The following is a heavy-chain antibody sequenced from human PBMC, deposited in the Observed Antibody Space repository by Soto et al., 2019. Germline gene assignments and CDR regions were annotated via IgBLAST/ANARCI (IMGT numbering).Heavy chain of an antibody. Sequence: GGSLRLSCAASGFTFSSYGMHWVRQAPGKGLEWVAVISYDGSNKYYADSVKGRFTISRDNSKNTLYLQMNSLRAEDTAVYYCAKLYVVVTASQAFDTRGQGTMVTVSS. CDR1: GFTFSSYG. J-gene: IGHJ3*02. CDR3: AKLYVVVTASQAFDT. D-gene: IGHD2-21*02. CDR2: ISYDGSNK. V-gene: IGHV3-30*18.